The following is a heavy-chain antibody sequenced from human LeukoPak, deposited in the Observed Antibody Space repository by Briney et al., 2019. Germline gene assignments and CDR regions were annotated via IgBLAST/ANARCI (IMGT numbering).Heavy chain of an antibody. J-gene: IGHJ4*02. CDR1: GGTFSSYA. CDR2: IIPIFGTA. V-gene: IGHV1-69*13. D-gene: IGHD5-24*01. CDR3: ARGEGGGYPGPYYFDY. Sequence: SVKVSCKASGGTFSSYAISWVRQAPGQGPEWMGGIIPIFGTANYAQKFQGRVTITADESTSTAYMELSSLRSEDTAVYYCARGEGGGYPGPYYFDYWGQGTLVTVSS.